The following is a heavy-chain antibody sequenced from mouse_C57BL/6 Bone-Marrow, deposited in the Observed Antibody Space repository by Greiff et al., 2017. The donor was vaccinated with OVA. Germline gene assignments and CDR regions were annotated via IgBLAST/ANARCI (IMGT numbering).Heavy chain of an antibody. CDR1: GYTFTSYG. CDR2: IYPRSGNT. Sequence: VQLQQSGAELARPGASVKLSCKASGYTFTSYGISWVKQRTGQGLEWIGEIYPRSGNTYYNEKFKGKATLTADKSSSTAYMELRSLTSEDSAVYFCARRDYYYWYFDVRGTGTTVTVSS. J-gene: IGHJ1*03. D-gene: IGHD1-1*01. V-gene: IGHV1-81*01. CDR3: ARRDYYYWYFDV.